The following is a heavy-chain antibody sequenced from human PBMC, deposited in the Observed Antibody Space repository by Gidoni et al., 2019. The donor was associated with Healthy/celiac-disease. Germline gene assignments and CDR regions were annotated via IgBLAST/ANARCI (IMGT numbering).Heavy chain of an antibody. CDR2: ISGSVGST. CDR3: AKDATYYYDSRTFDY. D-gene: IGHD3-22*01. CDR1: GFTFSSYA. J-gene: IGHJ4*02. Sequence: EVQLLASGGGLVQPGGSLTLSCAASGFTFSSYAMSWVRQAPGKGLEWVSAISGSVGSTYYADSVKGRFTISRDNSKNTLYLQMNSLRAEDTAVYYCAKDATYYYDSRTFDYWGQGTLVTVSS. V-gene: IGHV3-23*01.